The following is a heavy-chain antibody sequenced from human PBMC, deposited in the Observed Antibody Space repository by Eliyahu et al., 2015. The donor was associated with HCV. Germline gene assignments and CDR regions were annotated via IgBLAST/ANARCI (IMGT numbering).Heavy chain of an antibody. CDR3: ARSGGPICSSTSCYGAPTYYYYYYMDV. D-gene: IGHD2-2*01. CDR2: IIRIFXTT. Sequence: QVQLVQSGAEVKKPGSSVKVSCSCKASGGTFSRYAISWVRXAPXQGLEWMGGIIRIFXTTKYAQKFQGRVXITADESTSTAHMELSSLRSEDTAVYYCARSGGPICSSTSCYGAPTYYYYYYMDVWGKGTTVTVSS. V-gene: IGHV1-69*12. CDR1: GGTFSRYA. J-gene: IGHJ6*03.